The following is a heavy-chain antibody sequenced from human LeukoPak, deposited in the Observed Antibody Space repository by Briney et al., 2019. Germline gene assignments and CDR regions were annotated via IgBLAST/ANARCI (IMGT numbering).Heavy chain of an antibody. D-gene: IGHD5-18*01. CDR3: ASDPPVGKDRRETGDDTAMAYT. CDR1: GGTFSSYA. CDR2: IIPILGIA. V-gene: IGHV1-69*04. Sequence: ASVKVSCKASGGTFSSYAISWVRQAPGQGLEWMGRIIPILGIANYAQKFQGRVTITADKSTSTAYVELSSLRSEDAAVYYCASDPPVGKDRRETGDDTAMAYTWGQGTLVTVSS. J-gene: IGHJ5*02.